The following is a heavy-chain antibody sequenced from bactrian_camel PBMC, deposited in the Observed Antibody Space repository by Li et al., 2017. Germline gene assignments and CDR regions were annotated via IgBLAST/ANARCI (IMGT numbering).Heavy chain of an antibody. V-gene: IGHV3S54*01. CDR3: AAVRYGGSWYPLCRARSADFGY. J-gene: IGHJ6*01. D-gene: IGHD6*01. CDR2: IYTRAGFT. Sequence: HVQLVESGGGSVLAGGSLRLSCVGSGYTYSSNCMGWYRQAPGKEREGVAAIYTRAGFTQYADSVKGRFTISLENAKRTVYLQMNSLKPEDTAMYYCAAVRYGGSWYPLCRARSADFGYWGQGTQVTVS. CDR1: GYTYSSNC.